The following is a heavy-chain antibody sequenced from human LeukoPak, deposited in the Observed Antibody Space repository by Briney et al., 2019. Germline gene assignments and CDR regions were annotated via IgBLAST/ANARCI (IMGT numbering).Heavy chain of an antibody. CDR2: ISSSSSII. CDR3: ARDLTSSGYSSGSYYNYYGMDV. CDR1: GLTFSSYA. V-gene: IGHV3-48*01. J-gene: IGHJ6*02. Sequence: PGGSLRLSCAASGLTFSSYAMHWVRQAPGKGLEWVSYISSSSSIIYYANSVKGRFTISRDNAKNSLYLQMNSLRAEDTAVYYCARDLTSSGYSSGSYYNYYGMDVWGQGTTVTVSS. D-gene: IGHD6-19*01.